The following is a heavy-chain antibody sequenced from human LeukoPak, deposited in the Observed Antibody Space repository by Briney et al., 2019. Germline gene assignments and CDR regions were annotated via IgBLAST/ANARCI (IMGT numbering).Heavy chain of an antibody. V-gene: IGHV1-46*01. D-gene: IGHD1-1*01. Sequence: ASVKVSCKASGYTFTNYYMHWVRQAPGQGLEWMGIIDPSGGSTSYSQKFQGRVTMTRDTSTSTVYMELRSLRSEDTAVYYCARDNTTTGPFDYWGQGTLVTVSS. CDR2: IDPSGGST. CDR1: GYTFTNYY. J-gene: IGHJ4*02. CDR3: ARDNTTTGPFDY.